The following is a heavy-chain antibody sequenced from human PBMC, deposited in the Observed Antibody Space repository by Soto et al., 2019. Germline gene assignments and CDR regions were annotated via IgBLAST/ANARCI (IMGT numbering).Heavy chain of an antibody. CDR2: IYSGGST. V-gene: IGHV3-53*01. CDR3: ARVWELWLYGMDV. Sequence: GGSLRLCCAASGSTVSSNYRSWVRQAPGKGLEWVSVIYSGGSTYYVDSVKGRFTISRDNSKNTLYLQMNSLRDEDTAVYYCARVWELWLYGMDVWGQGTTVTVSS. CDR1: GSTVSSNY. J-gene: IGHJ6*02. D-gene: IGHD5-18*01.